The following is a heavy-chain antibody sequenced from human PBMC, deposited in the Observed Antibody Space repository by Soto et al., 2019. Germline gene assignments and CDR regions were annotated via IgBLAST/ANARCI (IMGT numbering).Heavy chain of an antibody. D-gene: IGHD2-2*01. Sequence: SGPTLVNPTETLTLTCTVSGFSLSNARMGVSWIRQPPGKALEWLAHIFSNDEKSYSTSLKSRLTISKDTSKSQVVLTMTNMDPVDTATYYCARTQYCSSTSCYAPNYNWFDPWGQGTLVTVSS. CDR1: GFSLSNARMG. J-gene: IGHJ5*02. CDR3: ARTQYCSSTSCYAPNYNWFDP. CDR2: IFSNDEK. V-gene: IGHV2-26*01.